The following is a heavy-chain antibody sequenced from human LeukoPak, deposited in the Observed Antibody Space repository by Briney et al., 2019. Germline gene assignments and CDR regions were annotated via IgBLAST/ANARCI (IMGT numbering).Heavy chain of an antibody. CDR1: GFTFSSYA. Sequence: PGGSLRLSCAASGFTFSSYAMSWVRQAPGKGLGWVSAISGSGGSTYYADSVKGRFTISRDNSKNTLYLQMNSLRVEDTAVYYCAKDGTLVYAIRHPDYWGQGTLVTVSS. J-gene: IGHJ4*02. CDR3: AKDGTLVYAIRHPDY. V-gene: IGHV3-23*01. D-gene: IGHD2-8*01. CDR2: ISGSGGST.